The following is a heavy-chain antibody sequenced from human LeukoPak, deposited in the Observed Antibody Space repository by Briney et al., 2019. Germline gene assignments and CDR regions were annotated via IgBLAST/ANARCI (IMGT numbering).Heavy chain of an antibody. V-gene: IGHV1-69*13. Sequence: SVKVSCKASGGTFSSYAISWVRQAPGQGLEWMGGIIPIFGTANYAQKFQGRVTITADESTSTAYMELSSLRSEDTAVYYCATRGYSYGYYFDYWGQGTLVTVSS. J-gene: IGHJ4*02. CDR3: ATRGYSYGYYFDY. CDR2: IIPIFGTA. D-gene: IGHD5-18*01. CDR1: GGTFSSYA.